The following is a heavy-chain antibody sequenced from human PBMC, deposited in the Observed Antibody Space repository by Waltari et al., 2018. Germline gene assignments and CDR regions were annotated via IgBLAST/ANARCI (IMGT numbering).Heavy chain of an antibody. Sequence: EVQLVESGGGLVQPGGSLRLSCTASGFTFSSHSMNWVRQAPGKGLEWVSYISDSSSSIYYADSVKGRFTISRDNAKNSLYLQMNSLRAEDTAVYYCARRDSTSGVPADYWGQGTLVTVSS. D-gene: IGHD2-8*01. CDR1: GFTFSSHS. CDR2: ISDSSSSI. CDR3: ARRDSTSGVPADY. V-gene: IGHV3-48*04. J-gene: IGHJ4*02.